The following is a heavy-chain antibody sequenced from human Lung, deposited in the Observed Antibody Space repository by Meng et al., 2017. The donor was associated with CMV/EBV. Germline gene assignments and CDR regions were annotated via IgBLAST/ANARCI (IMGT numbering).Heavy chain of an antibody. Sequence: QVIQLQSGPGLKEPGASVGVSCKASGYTFGSDGICWVRQAPGQGLEWMGWFVNYVDTYPAPKFQGRVTMTTDTHTNTAFMELRSLTSDDTAVYYCASGTPGRSYCDYWGQGTLVTVSS. V-gene: IGHV1-18*01. D-gene: IGHD2-15*01. J-gene: IGHJ4*02. CDR3: ASGTPGRSYCDY. CDR1: GYTFGSDG. CDR2: FVNYVDT.